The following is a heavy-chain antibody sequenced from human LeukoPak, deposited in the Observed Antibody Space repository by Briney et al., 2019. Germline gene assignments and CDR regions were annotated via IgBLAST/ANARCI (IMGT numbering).Heavy chain of an antibody. CDR3: AKDIVFGVVTAHGMDV. D-gene: IGHD3-3*01. CDR1: GFTFSSYG. Sequence: PGGSLRLSCAASGFTFSSYGMHWVRQAPGKGLEWVAVISYDGSNKYYADSVKGRFTISRDNSKNTLYLRMNSLRAEDTAVYYCAKDIVFGVVTAHGMDVWGQGTTVTVSS. CDR2: ISYDGSNK. V-gene: IGHV3-30*18. J-gene: IGHJ6*02.